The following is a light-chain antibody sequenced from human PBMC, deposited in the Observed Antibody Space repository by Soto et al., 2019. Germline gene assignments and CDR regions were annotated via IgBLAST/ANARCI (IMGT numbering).Light chain of an antibody. V-gene: IGLV2-23*03. CDR1: SSDVGSYNL. Sequence: QPVLTQPASVSGSPGQSITISCTGTSSDVGSYNLVSWYQQHPGKAPKLMIYEGSKRPSGVSNRFSGSKSGNTASLTISGLQAEEEADYYCCSYAGSSTFVVFGGGTKVTVL. CDR3: CSYAGSSTFVV. CDR2: EGS. J-gene: IGLJ2*01.